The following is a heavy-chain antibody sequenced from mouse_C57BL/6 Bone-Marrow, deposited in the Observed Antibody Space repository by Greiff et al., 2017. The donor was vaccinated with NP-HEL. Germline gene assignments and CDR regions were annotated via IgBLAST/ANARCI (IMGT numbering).Heavy chain of an antibody. V-gene: IGHV1-9*01. CDR2: ILPGSGST. CDR1: GYTFTGYW. Sequence: QVQLQQSGAELMKPGASVKLSCKATGYTFTGYWIEWVKQRPGHGLEWIGEILPGSGSTNYNEKFKGKATFTADTSSNTAYMQLSSLTPEDSANYYCARDPCSGSSLCYFDYWGQGTTLTVAS. J-gene: IGHJ2*01. CDR3: ARDPCSGSSLCYFDY. D-gene: IGHD1-1*01.